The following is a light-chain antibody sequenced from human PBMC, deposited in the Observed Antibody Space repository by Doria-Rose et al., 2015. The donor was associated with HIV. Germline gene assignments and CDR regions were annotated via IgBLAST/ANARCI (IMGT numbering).Light chain of an antibody. CDR3: HQYGSSWT. J-gene: IGKJ1*01. V-gene: IGKV3-20*01. CDR2: DVS. Sequence: TQSPGTLSLSPGERATLSCRASQSFSSTYLAWYQQKPGQAPSLLIYDVSTRATGIPDRCSASGSGTDFTITINRLEPEDFALYYCHQYGSSWTFGQGTKVEI. CDR1: QSFSSTY.